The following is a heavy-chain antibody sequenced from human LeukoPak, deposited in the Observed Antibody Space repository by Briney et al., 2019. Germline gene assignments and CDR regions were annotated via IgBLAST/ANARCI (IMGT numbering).Heavy chain of an antibody. V-gene: IGHV1-69*05. CDR2: IIPIFGTA. CDR1: GGTFSSYA. Sequence: GASVKVSCKASGGTFSSYAISWVRQAPGQGLEWMGGIIPIFGTANYAQKFQGRVTITTDESTSTAYMELSSLRSEDTAVYYCAREGQHLVTGYYFDYWGQGTLVTVSS. D-gene: IGHD6-13*01. CDR3: AREGQHLVTGYYFDY. J-gene: IGHJ4*02.